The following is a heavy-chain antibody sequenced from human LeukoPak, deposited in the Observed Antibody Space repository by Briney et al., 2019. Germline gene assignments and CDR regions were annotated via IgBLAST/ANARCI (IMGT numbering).Heavy chain of an antibody. D-gene: IGHD3-10*01. J-gene: IGHJ4*02. CDR1: GYSISSSNW. CDR2: IFYSGSA. Sequence: SETLSLTCAVSGYSISSSNWWGWIRQPLGKGLEWIGYIFYSGSAYYNPSLKSRVTMSIDTSKNQFSLKLSSVPAADTAVYYCARGFVYYYASGSYYGPPSYWGQGTLVSVSS. CDR3: ARGFVYYYASGSYYGPPSY. V-gene: IGHV4-28*03.